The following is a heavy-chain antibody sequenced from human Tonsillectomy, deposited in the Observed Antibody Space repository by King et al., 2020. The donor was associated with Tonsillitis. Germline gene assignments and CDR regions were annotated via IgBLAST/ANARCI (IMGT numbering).Heavy chain of an antibody. D-gene: IGHD6-19*01. J-gene: IGHJ3*02. CDR3: AKVLQPLSSGWDHNAFDI. CDR2: ISWNSGSI. Sequence: VQLVESGGGLVQPGRSLRLSCAASGFTFDDYAMHWVRQAPGKGLEWVSGISWNSGSIGYADSVKGRFTISRDNAKNSLYLQMNSLRAEDTALYFCAKVLQPLSSGWDHNAFDIWGQGTMVTVSS. CDR1: GFTFDDYA. V-gene: IGHV3-9*01.